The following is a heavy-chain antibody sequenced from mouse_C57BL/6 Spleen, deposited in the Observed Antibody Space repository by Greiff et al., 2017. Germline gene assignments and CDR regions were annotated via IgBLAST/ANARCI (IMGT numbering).Heavy chain of an antibody. CDR2: IYPGDGDT. V-gene: IGHV1-80*01. Sequence: VQLQQSGAELVKPGASVKISCKASGYAFSSYWMNWVKQRPGKGLEWIGQIYPGDGDTNYNGKFKGKATRTADKSSRTAYMPFSSLTSEDSAVYFCARVGELPGYFDYWGQGTTLTVSS. CDR3: ARVGELPGYFDY. CDR1: GYAFSSYW. J-gene: IGHJ2*01.